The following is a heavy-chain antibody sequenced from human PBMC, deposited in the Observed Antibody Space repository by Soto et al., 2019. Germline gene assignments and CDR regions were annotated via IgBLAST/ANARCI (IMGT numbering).Heavy chain of an antibody. V-gene: IGHV4-59*08. CDR2: IYYSGST. J-gene: IGHJ6*03. D-gene: IGHD3-3*01. CDR3: ARHLSDFWSGYKYYYYMDV. Sequence: SETLSLTCTFSCGSISSYYWSWIRPPPGKGLEWIGYIYYSGSTNYNPSLKSRVTISVDTSKNQFSLKLSSVTAADTAVYYCARHLSDFWSGYKYYYYMDVWGKGTTVT. CDR1: CGSISSYY.